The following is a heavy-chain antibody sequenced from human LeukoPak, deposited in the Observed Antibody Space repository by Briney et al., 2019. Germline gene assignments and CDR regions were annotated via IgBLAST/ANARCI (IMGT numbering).Heavy chain of an antibody. J-gene: IGHJ5*02. V-gene: IGHV3-11*01. Sequence: GGSLRLSCAASGFTFSDYYMSWIRQAPGKGLEWVSYISSSGSTIYYADSVKGRFTISRDNAKNSLYLQMNSLRAEDTAVYYCVRDRAGTTMRNWFDPWGQGTLVTVSS. CDR2: ISSSGSTI. D-gene: IGHD1-7*01. CDR3: VRDRAGTTMRNWFDP. CDR1: GFTFSDYY.